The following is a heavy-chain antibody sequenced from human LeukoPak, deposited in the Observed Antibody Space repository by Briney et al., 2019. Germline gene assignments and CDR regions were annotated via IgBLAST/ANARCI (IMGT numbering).Heavy chain of an antibody. J-gene: IGHJ4*02. V-gene: IGHV4-59*01. CDR2: IYYSGST. Sequence: SETLSLTCTVSGGSISSYYWSWIRQPPGKGLEWIGYIYYSGSTNYNPSLKSRVTISVDTSKNQFSLKLSSVTAVDTAVYYCARWGYYYDSSGYYSFDYWGQGTLVTVSS. CDR1: GGSISSYY. CDR3: ARWGYYYDSSGYYSFDY. D-gene: IGHD3-22*01.